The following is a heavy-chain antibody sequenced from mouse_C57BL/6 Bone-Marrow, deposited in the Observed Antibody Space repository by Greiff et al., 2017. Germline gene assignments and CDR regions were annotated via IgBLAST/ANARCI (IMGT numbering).Heavy chain of an antibody. CDR3: ATWFAY. J-gene: IGHJ3*01. CDR1: GYAFSSSW. Sequence: LQESGPELVKPGASVKISCKASGYAFSSSWMNWVKQRPGKGLEWIGRIYPGDGDTNYNGKFKGKATLTADKSSSTAYMQLSSLTSEDSAVYFCATWFAYWGQGTLVTVSA. CDR2: IYPGDGDT. V-gene: IGHV1-82*01.